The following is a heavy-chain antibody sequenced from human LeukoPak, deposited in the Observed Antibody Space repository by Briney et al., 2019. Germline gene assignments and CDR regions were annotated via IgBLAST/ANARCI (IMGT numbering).Heavy chain of an antibody. J-gene: IGHJ3*02. D-gene: IGHD2-15*01. CDR2: ISVSDGST. Sequence: GGSLRLSCAASGFTFRHFAMNWVRQAPGKGLEWVSVISVSDGSTYYADSVKGRFTISRDNAKSTVYLQMNSLRAEDTAVYYCARTGSGGDLDIWGQGTMVTVSS. CDR3: ARTGSGGDLDI. V-gene: IGHV3-23*01. CDR1: GFTFRHFA.